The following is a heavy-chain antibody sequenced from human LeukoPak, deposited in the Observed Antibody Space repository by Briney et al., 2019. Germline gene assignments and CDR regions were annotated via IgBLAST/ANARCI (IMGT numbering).Heavy chain of an antibody. Sequence: ASVTVSCKASGGTFSSYAISWVRQVPGQGLEWMGGIIPIFGTANYAQKFQGRVTITADESTSTAYMELSSLRSEDTAVYYCASPLRDGYSHFDYWGQGTLVTVSS. D-gene: IGHD5-24*01. V-gene: IGHV1-69*01. CDR1: GGTFSSYA. CDR2: IIPIFGTA. CDR3: ASPLRDGYSHFDY. J-gene: IGHJ4*02.